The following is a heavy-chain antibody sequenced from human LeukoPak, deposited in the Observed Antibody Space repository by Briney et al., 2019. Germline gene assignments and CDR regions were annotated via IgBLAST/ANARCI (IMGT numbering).Heavy chain of an antibody. CDR1: GYTFTSYA. V-gene: IGHV1-3*01. CDR2: INAGNGNT. D-gene: IGHD3-22*01. Sequence: ASVKVSCKASGYTFTSYAMHWVRQAPGQRLEWMGWINAGNGNTKYSQKFQGRVTITRDTSASTAYMELSSLRSEDTAVYYCARMGAYYYDSSGYYFSIDYWGEGTLVTVSS. J-gene: IGHJ4*02. CDR3: ARMGAYYYDSSGYYFSIDY.